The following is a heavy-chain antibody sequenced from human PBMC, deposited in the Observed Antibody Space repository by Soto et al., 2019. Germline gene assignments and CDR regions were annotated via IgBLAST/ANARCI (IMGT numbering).Heavy chain of an antibody. Sequence: QVQLQESGPGLVEPSGTLSLTCAVAGASISSTHWWSWVRQPPGKGLEWIGEIYHTGSTNYNPSLKSRVTISVDTTRNQFSLKLSYVTDADTAVYYCASSGAQGLYYNYNGMDVWGQGTTVTVSS. CDR3: ASSGAQGLYYNYNGMDV. J-gene: IGHJ6*02. V-gene: IGHV4-4*02. D-gene: IGHD3-10*01. CDR1: GASISSTHW. CDR2: IYHTGST.